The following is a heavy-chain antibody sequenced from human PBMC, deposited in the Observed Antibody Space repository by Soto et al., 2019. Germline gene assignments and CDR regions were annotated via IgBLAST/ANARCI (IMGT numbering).Heavy chain of an antibody. Sequence: ASVKVSCKASGYTFTGYYIHWVRQAPGQGLEWMGWINPNSGGAKYPQKFQGRVTMTRDTSISTVYMSLTGLKSDDTAVYFCARDLAKGGGSAGFDYWGQGTLVTVSS. V-gene: IGHV1-2*02. CDR1: GYTFTGYY. D-gene: IGHD2-15*01. J-gene: IGHJ4*02. CDR3: ARDLAKGGGSAGFDY. CDR2: INPNSGGA.